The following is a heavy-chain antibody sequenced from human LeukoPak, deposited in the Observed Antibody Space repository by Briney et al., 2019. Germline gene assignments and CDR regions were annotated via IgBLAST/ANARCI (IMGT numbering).Heavy chain of an antibody. D-gene: IGHD1-26*01. J-gene: IGHJ5*02. Sequence: AETLSLTCAVYGGSFSGDYWSWSRQPLPGGLEWIGEINHSGSTNYNPSLKSRVTISVDTSKNQFSLKLSSVTAADTAVYYCARHSGGTYYVNFDPWGQGTLVTVSS. V-gene: IGHV4-34*01. CDR1: GGSFSGDY. CDR3: ARHSGGTYYVNFDP. CDR2: INHSGST.